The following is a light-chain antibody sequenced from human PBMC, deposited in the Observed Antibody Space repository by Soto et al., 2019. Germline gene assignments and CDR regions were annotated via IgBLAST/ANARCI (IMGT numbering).Light chain of an antibody. V-gene: IGKV3-20*01. Sequence: IMLTPSPVTLSLSPVAVATLSCRTSQSVAGSYLAWYQQKPGRTPRLLIYGASSRATGIPDRFSGSGSGTDFTLTISRLEPEDFAVYYCQQYGNSPQTFGQGTKVDIK. J-gene: IGKJ1*01. CDR3: QQYGNSPQT. CDR2: GAS. CDR1: QSVAGSY.